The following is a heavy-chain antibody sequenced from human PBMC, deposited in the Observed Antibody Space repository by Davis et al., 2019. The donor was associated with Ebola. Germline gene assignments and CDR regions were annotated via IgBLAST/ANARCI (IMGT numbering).Heavy chain of an antibody. D-gene: IGHD3-10*01. Sequence: PGGSLRLSCAASGFTFSSYAMSWVRQAPGKGLEWVSYISSSGSTIYYADSVKGRFTISRDNAKNSLYLQMNSLRAEDTAVYYCARDQGGGIWFGELSRYYYYYYGMDVWGQGTTVTVSS. V-gene: IGHV3-48*04. J-gene: IGHJ6*02. CDR3: ARDQGGGIWFGELSRYYYYYYGMDV. CDR2: ISSSGSTI. CDR1: GFTFSSYA.